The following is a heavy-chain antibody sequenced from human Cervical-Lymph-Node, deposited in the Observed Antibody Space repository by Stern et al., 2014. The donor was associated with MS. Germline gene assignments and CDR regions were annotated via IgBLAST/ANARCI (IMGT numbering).Heavy chain of an antibody. CDR1: GGSISSSSYY. D-gene: IGHD3-22*01. Sequence: QVQLQESGPGLVKPSETLSLTCTVSGGSISSSSYYWGWIRQPPGKGLEWIGSIHYSGSTYYNPSLKSRVTQSVDTSKNQFSLKLSSVTAADTAVYYCARWAYSSGWYNWFDPWGQGTLVTVSS. CDR3: ARWAYSSGWYNWFDP. CDR2: IHYSGST. J-gene: IGHJ5*02. V-gene: IGHV4-39*01.